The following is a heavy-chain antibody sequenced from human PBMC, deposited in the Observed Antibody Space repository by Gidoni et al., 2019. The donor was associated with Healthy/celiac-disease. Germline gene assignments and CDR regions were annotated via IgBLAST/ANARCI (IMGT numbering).Heavy chain of an antibody. CDR1: GFTFSSYG. D-gene: IGHD3-3*01. CDR3: ANNYDFWSGPSDY. J-gene: IGHJ4*02. Sequence: VQLVECGGGVVQPGRSLRLSCASSGFTFSSYGRHWVRQAPGKGLEWVAVISYDGSNKYYADSVKGRFTISRDNSKNTLYLQMNSLRAEDTAVYYCANNYDFWSGPSDYWGQGTLVTVSS. V-gene: IGHV3-30*18. CDR2: ISYDGSNK.